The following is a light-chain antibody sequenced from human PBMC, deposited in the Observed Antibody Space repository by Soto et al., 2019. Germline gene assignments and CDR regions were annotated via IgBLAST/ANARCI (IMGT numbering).Light chain of an antibody. CDR1: SSDVGGYNY. CDR3: SSYTSSSTPYV. CDR2: DVS. Sequence: HSALIQPASVSGSPGQSITISCTGTSSDVGGYNYVSWYQQHPGKAPKLMIYDVSNRPSGVSNRFSGSKSGNTASLTISGLQAEDEADYYCSSYTSSSTPYVFGTGTKVTVL. J-gene: IGLJ1*01. V-gene: IGLV2-14*01.